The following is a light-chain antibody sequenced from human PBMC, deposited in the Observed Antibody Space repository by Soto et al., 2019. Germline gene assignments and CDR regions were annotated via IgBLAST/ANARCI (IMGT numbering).Light chain of an antibody. J-gene: IGKJ1*01. CDR3: QNYNSAPWT. Sequence: DMQMTQSPSSLSASVGDRVTITSRASEDISNYLAWYQQKPGKVPKLLIYGASTLQSGVPSRFSGSGSGTDLTLTISSLQTEDVATYYCQNYNSAPWTFGQGTKVESK. CDR1: EDISNY. V-gene: IGKV1-27*01. CDR2: GAS.